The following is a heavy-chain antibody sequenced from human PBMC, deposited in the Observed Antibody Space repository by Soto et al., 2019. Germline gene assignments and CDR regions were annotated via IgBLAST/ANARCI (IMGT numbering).Heavy chain of an antibody. Sequence: GASVKVSCKASGYTFTSHAMHWVRQAPGQRLEWMGWINAGNGNTKYSQKFQGRVTITRDTSASTAYMELSSLRSEDTAVYYCARDGEPAAAFDYWGQGTLVTVSS. V-gene: IGHV1-3*01. J-gene: IGHJ4*02. D-gene: IGHD2-2*01. CDR3: ARDGEPAAAFDY. CDR2: INAGNGNT. CDR1: GYTFTSHA.